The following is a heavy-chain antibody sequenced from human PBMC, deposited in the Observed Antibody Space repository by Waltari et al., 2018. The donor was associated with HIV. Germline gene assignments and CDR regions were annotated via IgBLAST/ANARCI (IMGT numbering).Heavy chain of an antibody. J-gene: IGHJ6*02. V-gene: IGHV1-69*01. CDR3: ARDAYCGGDCFLGGYYGMDV. Sequence: QVQLVQSGAEVKKPGSSVKVSCKASGGTFSSYAISWVRQAPGQGLEWMGGIIPIFGTANYAQKFQGRVTITADESTSTAYMELSSLRSEDTAVYYCARDAYCGGDCFLGGYYGMDVWGQGTTVTVSS. D-gene: IGHD2-21*02. CDR2: IIPIFGTA. CDR1: GGTFSSYA.